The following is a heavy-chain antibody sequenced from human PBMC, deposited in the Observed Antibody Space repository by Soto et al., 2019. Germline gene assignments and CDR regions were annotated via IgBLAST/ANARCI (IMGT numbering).Heavy chain of an antibody. Sequence: ASVKVSCKASGYTFTSYYMHWVRQAPGQGLEWMGIINPSGGSTSYAQKFQGRVTMTRDTSTSTVYMELSSLRSEDTAVYYCARQRYDFWSGYRLEFDYWGQGTLVAVSS. CDR2: INPSGGST. D-gene: IGHD3-3*01. V-gene: IGHV1-46*01. CDR1: GYTFTSYY. CDR3: ARQRYDFWSGYRLEFDY. J-gene: IGHJ4*02.